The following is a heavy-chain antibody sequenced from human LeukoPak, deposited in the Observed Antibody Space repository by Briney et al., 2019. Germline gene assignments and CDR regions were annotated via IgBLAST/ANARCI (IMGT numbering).Heavy chain of an antibody. CDR2: IIPIFGTA. J-gene: IGHJ5*02. CDR1: GGTFISYA. D-gene: IGHD2-2*02. V-gene: IGHV1-69*01. CDR3: ASSVVVPAAIRGWFDP. Sequence: ASVKVSCKASGGTFISYAISWVRQAPGRGLEWMGGIIPIFGTANYAQKFQGRVTITADESASTAYMELSSLRSEDTAVYYCASSVVVPAAIRGWFDPWGQGTLVTVSS.